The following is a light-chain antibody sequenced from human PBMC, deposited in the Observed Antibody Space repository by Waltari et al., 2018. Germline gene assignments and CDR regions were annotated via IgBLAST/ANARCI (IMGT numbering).Light chain of an antibody. CDR2: DAS. V-gene: IGKV3-15*01. CDR3: QQYNNWLYT. J-gene: IGKJ2*01. CDR1: QSASTN. Sequence: ERVMTQSPATLSVSPGETATLSCRASQSASTNLAWYQQKAGQAPRLLIYDASIRATGVPAMFSGSGAGTEFTLTITGLQSEDFAVYYCQQYNNWLYTFGQGTKLEIK.